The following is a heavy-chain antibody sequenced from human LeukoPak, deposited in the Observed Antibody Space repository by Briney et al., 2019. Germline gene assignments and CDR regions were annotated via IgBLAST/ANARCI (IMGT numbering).Heavy chain of an antibody. CDR1: GFTFSSYA. CDR2: ISGSGGST. CDR3: AKGARGYSDGFYFDY. J-gene: IGHJ4*02. V-gene: IGHV3-23*01. D-gene: IGHD2-15*01. Sequence: GGSLRLPCAASGFTFSSYAMSWVRQAPGKGLEWVSAISGSGGSTYYADSVKGRFTISRDNSKNTLYLQMNSLRAEDTAVYYYAKGARGYSDGFYFDYWGQGTLVTVSS.